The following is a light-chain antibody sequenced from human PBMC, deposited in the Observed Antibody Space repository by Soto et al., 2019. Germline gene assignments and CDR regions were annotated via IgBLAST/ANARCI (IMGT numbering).Light chain of an antibody. CDR1: QSVSSY. CDR3: QQRSNWIT. J-gene: IGKJ5*01. Sequence: EIVLTQSPATLSLSPEERATHYCRASQSVSSYLAWYQQKPGQAPRLLIYDASNRATGIPARFSGSGSGTDFTLTISSLEPEDFAVYYCQQRSNWITFGQGTRLEIK. V-gene: IGKV3-11*01. CDR2: DAS.